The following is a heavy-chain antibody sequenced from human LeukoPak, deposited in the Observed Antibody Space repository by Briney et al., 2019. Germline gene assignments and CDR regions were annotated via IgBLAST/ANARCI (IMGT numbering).Heavy chain of an antibody. CDR1: GGSIRSGDYY. CDR2: IYYSGST. J-gene: IGHJ3*02. V-gene: IGHV4-30-4*08. Sequence: SQTLSLTCTVSGGSIRSGDYYWSWIRQPPGRGPEWIGYIYYSGSTYYNPSLKSRVTISVDTSKNQFSLKLSSVTAADTAVYYCARRTSSWAFDIWGEGTMVTVSS. CDR3: ARRTSSWAFDI.